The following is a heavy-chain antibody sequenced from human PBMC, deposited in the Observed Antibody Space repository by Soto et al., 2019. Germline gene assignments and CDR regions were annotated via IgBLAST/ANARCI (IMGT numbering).Heavy chain of an antibody. Sequence: VASVKVSCKASGFTFTSSAVQWVRQARGQRLEWIGWIVVGSGNTNYAQKFQERVTITRDMSTSTAYMELSSLRSEDTAVYYCAASFLVGATTRVGQFDYWGQGTLVTVSS. D-gene: IGHD1-26*01. CDR3: AASFLVGATTRVGQFDY. CDR1: GFTFTSSA. J-gene: IGHJ4*02. V-gene: IGHV1-58*01. CDR2: IVVGSGNT.